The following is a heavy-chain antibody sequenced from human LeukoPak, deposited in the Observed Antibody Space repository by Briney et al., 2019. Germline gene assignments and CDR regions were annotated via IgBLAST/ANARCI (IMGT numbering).Heavy chain of an antibody. J-gene: IGHJ6*02. Sequence: ASMKVSCQASGYTFTSYDINWVRQATGQGLEWMGWMNPNSGNTGYAQKFQGRVTMTRNTSISTAYMELSSLRSEDTAVYYCARGSYYDSSGYYFNYYYYYYGMDVWGQGTTVTVSS. CDR2: MNPNSGNT. CDR3: ARGSYYDSSGYYFNYYYYYYGMDV. CDR1: GYTFTSYD. V-gene: IGHV1-8*01. D-gene: IGHD3-22*01.